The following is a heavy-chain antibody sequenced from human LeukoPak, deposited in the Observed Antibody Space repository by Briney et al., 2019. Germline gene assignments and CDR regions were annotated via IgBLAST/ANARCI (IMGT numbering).Heavy chain of an antibody. CDR1: GGSFSGYY. CDR2: INHSGST. V-gene: IGHV4-34*01. D-gene: IGHD2-15*01. Sequence: SETLSLTCAVYGGSFSGYYWSWIRQPPGKGLEWIGEINHSGSTNYNPSLKSRVTISVDTSKNQFSLKLSSVTAADTAVYYCARGVAATSFDYWGQGTLVTVSS. CDR3: ARGVAATSFDY. J-gene: IGHJ4*02.